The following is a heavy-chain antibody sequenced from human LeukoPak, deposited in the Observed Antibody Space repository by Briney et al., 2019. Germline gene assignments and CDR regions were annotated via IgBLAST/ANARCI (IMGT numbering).Heavy chain of an antibody. J-gene: IGHJ4*02. CDR3: AREWKYCRSTSCGYYFDY. D-gene: IGHD2-2*01. V-gene: IGHV1-69*13. Sequence: EASVKVSCKASGGTFSSYAISWVRQAPGQGLEWMGGIIPIFGTANYAQKFQGRVTITADESTSTAYMELSSLRSEDTAVYYCAREWKYCRSTSCGYYFDYWGQGTLVTVSS. CDR2: IIPIFGTA. CDR1: GGTFSSYA.